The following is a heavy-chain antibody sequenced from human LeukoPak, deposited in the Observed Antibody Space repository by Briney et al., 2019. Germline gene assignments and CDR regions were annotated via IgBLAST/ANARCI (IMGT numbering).Heavy chain of an antibody. CDR3: AKVIDIVVVVAALDY. J-gene: IGHJ4*02. CDR1: GFTFSSYA. CDR2: ISYDGSNK. Sequence: GRSLRLSCAASGFTFSSYAMHWVRQAPGKGLEWVAVISYDGSNKYYADSVKGRFTISRDNSKNTLYLQMNSLRAEDTAVYYCAKVIDIVVVVAALDYWGQGTLVTVSS. V-gene: IGHV3-30-3*01. D-gene: IGHD2-15*01.